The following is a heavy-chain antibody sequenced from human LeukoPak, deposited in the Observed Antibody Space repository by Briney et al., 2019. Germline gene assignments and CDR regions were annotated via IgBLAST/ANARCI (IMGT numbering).Heavy chain of an antibody. J-gene: IGHJ5*02. CDR1: GGTFSSYA. Sequence: GASVKVSCKASGGTFSSYAISWVRQAPGQGLELMGGIIPIFGTANYAQNFQGRVTITTDASTSTAYMELSSLRSEDTAVYYCARSPYSSGENWFDPWGQGTLVTVSS. D-gene: IGHD6-19*01. CDR2: IIPIFGTA. CDR3: ARSPYSSGENWFDP. V-gene: IGHV1-69*05.